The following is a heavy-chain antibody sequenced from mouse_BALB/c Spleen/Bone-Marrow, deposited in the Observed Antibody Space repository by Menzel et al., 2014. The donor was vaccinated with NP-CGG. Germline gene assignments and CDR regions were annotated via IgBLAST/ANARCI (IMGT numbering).Heavy chain of an antibody. CDR2: IDPSDSYT. J-gene: IGHJ3*01. V-gene: IGHV1-69*02. Sequence: QVQFQQSGAEFVKPGASVKLSCKASGYTFTSYWMHWVKQRPGQGLEWIGEIDPSDSYTNYNQKFKGKATLTVDKSSSTAYMQLSSLTSEDSAVYYCARRELGPRWFTYWGQGTLVTVSA. CDR1: GYTFTSYW. D-gene: IGHD3-1*01. CDR3: ARRELGPRWFTY.